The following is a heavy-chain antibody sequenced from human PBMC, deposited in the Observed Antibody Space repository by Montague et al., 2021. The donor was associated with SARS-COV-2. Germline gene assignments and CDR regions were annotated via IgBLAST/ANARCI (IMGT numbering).Heavy chain of an antibody. CDR2: IYYSGST. J-gene: IGHJ5*02. CDR3: ARYVRNSGTYYLDP. V-gene: IGHV4-59*01. Sequence: SETLSLTCTVSGGSFSNYWSWLRQPPGKSLEWLGYIYYSGSTNYNPSLESRVSMSVDTSKNQFFLKLNSVTAADTAMYYCARYVRNSGTYYLDPGGQGTLVTVSS. CDR1: GGSFSNY. D-gene: IGHD3-10*01.